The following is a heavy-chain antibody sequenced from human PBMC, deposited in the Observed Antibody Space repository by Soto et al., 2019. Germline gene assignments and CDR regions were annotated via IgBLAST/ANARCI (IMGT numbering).Heavy chain of an antibody. V-gene: IGHV1-69*13. D-gene: IGHD2-2*01. CDR2: IIPIFGTA. CDR3: RSSPDY. J-gene: IGHJ4*02. CDR1: GGTFSSYA. Sequence: GASVEVSCKASGGTFSSYAISWVRQAPGQGLEWMGGIIPIFGTANYAQKFQGRVTITADESTSTAYMELSSLRSGDTAVYYCRSSPDYWGQGTLVTSPQ.